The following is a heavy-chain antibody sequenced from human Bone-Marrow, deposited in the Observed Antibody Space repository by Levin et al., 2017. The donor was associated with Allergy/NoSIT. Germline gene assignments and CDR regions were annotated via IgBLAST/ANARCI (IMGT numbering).Heavy chain of an antibody. CDR2: IDPDGGT. CDR1: DATLSGYF. Sequence: SETLSLTCNVSDATLSGYFWTWVRQSPEKGLEWIGEIDPDGGTRYTPSLKGRVAISLDKSKNVFSLKLASVTVADTSVYYCARGRYSGFTPAYYWGQGTLVAVSS. V-gene: IGHV4-34*01. CDR3: ARGRYSGFTPAYY. D-gene: IGHD6-19*01. J-gene: IGHJ4*02.